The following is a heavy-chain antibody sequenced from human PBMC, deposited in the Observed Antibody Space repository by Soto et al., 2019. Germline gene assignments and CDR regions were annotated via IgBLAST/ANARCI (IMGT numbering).Heavy chain of an antibody. CDR1: GGSFSGYY. Sequence: QVQLQQWGAGLLKPSETLSLTCAVYGGSFSGYYCSWIRQPPGKGLEWIGEINHRGYTTYNPSLKSRVTISVDTSKNQFSLKLSSVTAADTAVYYCARVDIVTTNWFDPWGQGTPVTVSS. V-gene: IGHV4-34*01. D-gene: IGHD5-12*01. CDR2: INHRGYT. J-gene: IGHJ5*02. CDR3: ARVDIVTTNWFDP.